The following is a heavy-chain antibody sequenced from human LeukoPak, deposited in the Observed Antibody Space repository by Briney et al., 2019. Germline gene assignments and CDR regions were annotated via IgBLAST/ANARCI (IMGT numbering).Heavy chain of an antibody. Sequence: SETLSLTCSVSGGSISSHYWSWIRQPPGKGLEWIGYIYYSGSTKYNPSLKSRVTISVDTSKNQFSLKLRSVTAADTAVYYCARENYFDYWGQGTVVTVSS. CDR3: ARENYFDY. J-gene: IGHJ4*02. CDR1: GGSISSHY. V-gene: IGHV4-59*11. CDR2: IYYSGST.